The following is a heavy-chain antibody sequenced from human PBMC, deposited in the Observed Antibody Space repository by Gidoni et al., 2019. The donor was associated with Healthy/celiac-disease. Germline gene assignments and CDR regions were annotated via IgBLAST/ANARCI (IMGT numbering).Heavy chain of an antibody. D-gene: IGHD3-16*01. V-gene: IGHV3-30-3*01. CDR2: ISYDGSNK. J-gene: IGHJ3*02. CDR1: GFTFSSYA. CDR3: ARDLHRWGDTPNDAFDI. Sequence: QVQLVESGGGVVQPGRSLRLSCAASGFTFSSYAMHWVRQAPGQGLEWVAVISYDGSNKYYADSVKGRFTISRDNSKNTLYLQMNSLRAEDTAVYYCARDLHRWGDTPNDAFDIWGQGTMVTVSS.